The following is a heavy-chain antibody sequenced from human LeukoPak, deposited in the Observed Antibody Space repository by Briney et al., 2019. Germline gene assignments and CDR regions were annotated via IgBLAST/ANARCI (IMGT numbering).Heavy chain of an antibody. CDR1: GFTFSSYW. CDR3: ARGDRYAFDY. J-gene: IGHJ4*02. V-gene: IGHV3-7*03. Sequence: GGSLRLSCAASGFTFSSYWMNWARQAPGKGLEWVASINHNGNVNYYVDSVKGRFTISRDNAKNSLYLQMSNLRAEDTAVYYCARGDRYAFDYWGQGTLVTVSS. CDR2: INHNGNVN. D-gene: IGHD1-1*01.